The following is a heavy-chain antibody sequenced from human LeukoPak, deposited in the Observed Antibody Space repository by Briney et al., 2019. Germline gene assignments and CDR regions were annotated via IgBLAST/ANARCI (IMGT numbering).Heavy chain of an antibody. CDR1: GGTFNNHV. V-gene: IGHV1-69*06. J-gene: IGHJ4*02. CDR2: IIPIIGTA. D-gene: IGHD2-2*01. CDR3: ASTHVAVPGRFDY. Sequence: SVKVSCKASGGTFNNHVISWVRQAPGQGLEWMGGIIPIIGTANYAQKFQGRVTITADKSTSTAYMELSSLGSEDTAVYYCASTHVAVPGRFDYWGQGTLVTVSS.